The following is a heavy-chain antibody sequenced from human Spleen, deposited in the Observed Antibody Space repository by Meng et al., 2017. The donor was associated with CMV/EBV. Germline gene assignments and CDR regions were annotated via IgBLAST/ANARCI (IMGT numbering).Heavy chain of an antibody. Sequence: GSLRLSCTFSGGSIGSYYWSWIRQPPGKGLEWIGYIYYSGSTNYNPSLKSRVTISVDTSKNQFSLKLSSVTAADTAVYYCARDGALGSFDIWGQGTMVTVSS. V-gene: IGHV4-59*01. CDR1: GGSIGSYY. CDR3: ARDGALGSFDI. D-gene: IGHD3-16*01. J-gene: IGHJ3*02. CDR2: IYYSGST.